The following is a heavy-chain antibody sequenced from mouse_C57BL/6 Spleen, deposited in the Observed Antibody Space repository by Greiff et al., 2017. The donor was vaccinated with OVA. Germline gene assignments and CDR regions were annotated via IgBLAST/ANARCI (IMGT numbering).Heavy chain of an antibody. Sequence: VQLQQPGAELVKPGASVKLSCKASGYTFTSYWMQWVKQRPGQGLEWIGEIDPSDSYTNYNQKFKGKATLTVDTSSSTAYMQLSSLTSEDSAVYYCARDPYDYDVSYWGQGTLVTVSA. CDR2: IDPSDSYT. CDR1: GYTFTSYW. J-gene: IGHJ3*01. CDR3: ARDPYDYDVSY. V-gene: IGHV1-50*01. D-gene: IGHD2-4*01.